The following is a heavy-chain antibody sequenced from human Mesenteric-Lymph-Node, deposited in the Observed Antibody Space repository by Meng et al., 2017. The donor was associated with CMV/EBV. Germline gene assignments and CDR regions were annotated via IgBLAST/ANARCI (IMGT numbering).Heavy chain of an antibody. CDR3: AKIGYCSSTSCSYDY. J-gene: IGHJ4*02. CDR2: IRYDGSNK. CDR1: GFTFSSYG. V-gene: IGHV3-30*02. D-gene: IGHD2-2*01. Sequence: GGSLRLSCAASGFTFSSYGMHWVRQAPGKGLEWVAFIRYDGSNKYYADSVKGRFTISRDNSKNTLYLQMNSLRAEDTAVYYCAKIGYCSSTSCSYDYWGQGTLVTVS.